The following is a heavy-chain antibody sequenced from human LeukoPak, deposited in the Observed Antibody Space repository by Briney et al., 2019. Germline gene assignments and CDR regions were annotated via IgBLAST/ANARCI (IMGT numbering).Heavy chain of an antibody. D-gene: IGHD3-10*01. CDR3: ARSRVRGSPHPYAFDI. V-gene: IGHV1-18*01. J-gene: IGHJ3*02. Sequence: ASVKVSCKASGDSIRSYGITWVRQAPGQGLEWMGWISDYDGNTNYAQNVQGRVTMTTDTSTSTAYMELRSLRSDDTAVYYCARSRVRGSPHPYAFDIWGQGTKVTVSS. CDR1: GDSIRSYG. CDR2: ISDYDGNT.